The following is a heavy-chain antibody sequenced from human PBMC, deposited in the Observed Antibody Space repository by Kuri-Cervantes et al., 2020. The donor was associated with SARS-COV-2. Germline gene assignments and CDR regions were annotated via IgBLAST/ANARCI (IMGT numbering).Heavy chain of an antibody. CDR3: ARVSSRGYDGYYYYYGMDV. CDR1: GGTFSSYV. CDR2: IIPISGTA. V-gene: IGHV1-69*13. Sequence: SVKVSCRASGGTFSSYVISWVRQAPGQGLEWMGGIIPISGTANYAQKFQGRVTIAADESTSTAHMELSSLRSEDTAVYYCARVSSRGYDGYYYYYGMDVWGQGTTVTVSS. J-gene: IGHJ6*02. D-gene: IGHD5-12*01.